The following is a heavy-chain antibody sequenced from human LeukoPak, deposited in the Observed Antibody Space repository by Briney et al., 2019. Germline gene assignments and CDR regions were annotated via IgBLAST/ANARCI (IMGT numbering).Heavy chain of an antibody. CDR2: IYTSGST. D-gene: IGHD2-15*01. V-gene: IGHV4-4*07. CDR1: GGSISSYY. CDR3: ARHGVAWAYNWFDP. Sequence: SETLSLTCTVSGGSISSYYWSWIRQPAGKGLEWIGRIYTSGSTYYNPSLKSRVTISVDTSKNHFSLKLSSVTAADTAVYYCARHGVAWAYNWFDPWGQGTLVTVSS. J-gene: IGHJ5*02.